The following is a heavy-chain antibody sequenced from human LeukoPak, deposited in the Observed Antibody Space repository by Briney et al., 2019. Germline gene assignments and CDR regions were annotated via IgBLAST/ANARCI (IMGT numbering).Heavy chain of an antibody. CDR1: GYIFTAYY. J-gene: IGHJ4*02. CDR3: ARGEIDGPDFDQ. CDR2: INGNSGGT. D-gene: IGHD5-24*01. Sequence: ASVKVSCKASGYIFTAYYMHWVRQAPGQGPEWMGWINGNSGGTNYAQKFRGRVTMTRDTSITTAYMEVSGLRSDDTAVYFCARGEIDGPDFDQWGQGTLVTVSS. V-gene: IGHV1-2*02.